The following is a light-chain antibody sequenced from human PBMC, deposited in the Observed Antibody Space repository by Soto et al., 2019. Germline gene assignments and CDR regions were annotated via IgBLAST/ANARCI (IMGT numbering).Light chain of an antibody. CDR3: QQRSNWLFT. CDR2: DAS. V-gene: IGKV3-11*01. Sequence: EIVLTQSPATLSLSPGERATLSCRASQSVSSYLAWYQQKPGQAPRLLIYDASNRATGIPARFSGSGSWTDFTLTSSSLEPEDFAVYYCQQRSNWLFTFGPGTKVDIK. CDR1: QSVSSY. J-gene: IGKJ3*01.